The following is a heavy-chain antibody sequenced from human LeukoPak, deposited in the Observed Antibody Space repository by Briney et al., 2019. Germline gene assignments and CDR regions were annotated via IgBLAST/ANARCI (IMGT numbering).Heavy chain of an antibody. CDR1: IFTLYTYT. J-gene: IGHJ4*02. CDR2: ISSSSNTI. Sequence: QPGGSLRLSYAASIFTLYTYTMNWVRQAPGKGLEWVSYISSSSNTIYYADSVKGRFTISRDNAKNSLYLQMNCLRAEDSAVVYYASDMMGYSNGPALFDYWGQGTLVTVSS. D-gene: IGHD6-19*01. CDR3: ASDMMGYSNGPALFDY. V-gene: IGHV3-48*01.